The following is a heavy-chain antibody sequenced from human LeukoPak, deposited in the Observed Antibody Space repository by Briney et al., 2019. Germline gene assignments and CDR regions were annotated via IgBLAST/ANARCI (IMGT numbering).Heavy chain of an antibody. V-gene: IGHV3-21*05. J-gene: IGHJ4*02. CDR3: ASAQPRGYCSRY. Sequence: GGSLRLSCAASGFTLKDFALHWIRQAPGKGLEWVGRIRDRTAGHRTDGLAYGDSVKGRFTISRDNAKNSLYLQMNSLRAEDTAVYYCASAQPRGYCSRYWGQGTLVTVSS. CDR1: GFTLKDFA. CDR2: IRDRTAGHRTDGL. D-gene: IGHD2-2*01.